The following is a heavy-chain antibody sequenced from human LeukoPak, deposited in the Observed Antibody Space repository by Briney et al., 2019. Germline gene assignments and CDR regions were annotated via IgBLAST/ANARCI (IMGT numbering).Heavy chain of an antibody. CDR1: RFTFSNYV. J-gene: IGHJ4*02. V-gene: IGHV3-30*18. D-gene: IGHD6-13*01. Sequence: GGSLRLSCAASRFTFSNYVMHWVRQAPGKGLEWVAVISYDGSDKYYADFVKGRFTISRDNSKNTLYLQMNSLRAEDTAVYYCAKDPRRYSRTGGYFDYWGQGTLVTVSS. CDR3: AKDPRRYSRTGGYFDY. CDR2: ISYDGSDK.